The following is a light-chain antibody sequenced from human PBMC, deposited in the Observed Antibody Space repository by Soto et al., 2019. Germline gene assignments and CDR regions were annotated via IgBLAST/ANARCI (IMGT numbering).Light chain of an antibody. V-gene: IGKV3-15*01. Sequence: EVVMTQSPATLSVSPSERITLSCRASQSVSSDLAWYHQKPGQAPRLLIYGASTRATGIPGRFSGSGSGTEFTLTISSLQSEDFAVYYCQQYNNWPITFGQGTRLEIK. CDR3: QQYNNWPIT. CDR1: QSVSSD. J-gene: IGKJ5*01. CDR2: GAS.